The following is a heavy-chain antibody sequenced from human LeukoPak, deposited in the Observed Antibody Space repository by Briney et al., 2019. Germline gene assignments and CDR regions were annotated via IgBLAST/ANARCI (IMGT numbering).Heavy chain of an antibody. J-gene: IGHJ4*02. Sequence: ASVKVSCKASGYTFTSNYIHWVRQAPGQGPEGMGMIYPRDGSTSYAQKYQGRVTVTRDTSTSTVHMELSGLRSEDTAVYYCARDQEGFDYWGQGTLVTVSS. CDR2: IYPRDGST. CDR3: ARDQEGFDY. V-gene: IGHV1-46*01. CDR1: GYTFTSNY.